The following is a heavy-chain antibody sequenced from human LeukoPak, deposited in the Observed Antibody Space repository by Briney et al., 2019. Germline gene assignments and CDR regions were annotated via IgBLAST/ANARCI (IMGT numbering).Heavy chain of an antibody. D-gene: IGHD3-22*01. CDR1: GGSISNSSFY. CDR3: ATDSTYDNSGFPFDY. CDR2: IYYGGNT. V-gene: IGHV4-39*01. J-gene: IGHJ4*02. Sequence: PSETLSLTCSVSGGSISNSSFYWGWVRQPPGKGLEWIGSIYYGGNTYYKPSLKSRVTISVDTSKNQFSLELNSVTAADTAVYYCATDSTYDNSGFPFDYWGQGTLVTVSS.